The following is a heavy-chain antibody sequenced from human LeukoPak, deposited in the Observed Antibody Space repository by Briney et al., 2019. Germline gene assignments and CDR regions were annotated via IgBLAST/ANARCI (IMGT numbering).Heavy chain of an antibody. D-gene: IGHD1-26*01. Sequence: GGSLRLSCAASGFTFSSYSMNWVRQAPGKGLEWVSSISSSSSYIYYADSVKGRFTISRDNAKNSLYLQMNSLRAEDTAVYYCARREWELLPDYWGQGTLVTVSS. CDR2: ISSSSSYI. CDR3: ARREWELLPDY. CDR1: GFTFSSYS. J-gene: IGHJ4*02. V-gene: IGHV3-21*01.